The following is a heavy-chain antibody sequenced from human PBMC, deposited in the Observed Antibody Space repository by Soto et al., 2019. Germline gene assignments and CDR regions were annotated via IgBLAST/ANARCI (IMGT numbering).Heavy chain of an antibody. D-gene: IGHD2-8*01. CDR2: IHYSGTT. Sequence: VQLQESGPGLVKPSETLSLTCTVSGTSISSYYWSWIRQPPGKGLEGIANIHYSGTTNYNPSLASRVTISVDTSKNQFSLKMTSVTAADRAIYFCARYNSYAIDYWGRGTLVTVSS. J-gene: IGHJ4*02. V-gene: IGHV4-59*01. CDR1: GTSISSYY. CDR3: ARYNSYAIDY.